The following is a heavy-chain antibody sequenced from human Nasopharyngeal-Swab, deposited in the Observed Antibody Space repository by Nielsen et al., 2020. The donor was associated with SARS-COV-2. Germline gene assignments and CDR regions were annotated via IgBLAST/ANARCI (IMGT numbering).Heavy chain of an antibody. CDR2: IKQDGSEK. Sequence: GGSLRLSCAASGFTFSSYWMSWVRQAPGKGLEWVANIKQDGSEKYYVDSVKGRFTISRDNAKNSLYLQMNSLRAEDTAVYYCARDLYVVVVPAAISDAFDIWGQGTMVTVSS. CDR1: GFTFSSYW. V-gene: IGHV3-7*03. D-gene: IGHD2-2*01. CDR3: ARDLYVVVVPAAISDAFDI. J-gene: IGHJ3*02.